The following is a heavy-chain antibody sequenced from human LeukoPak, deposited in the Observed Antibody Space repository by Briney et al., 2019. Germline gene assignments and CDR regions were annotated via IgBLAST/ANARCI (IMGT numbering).Heavy chain of an antibody. Sequence: GKSLRLSCAASGFTFSSYAMSWVRQAPGKGLEWVSAISGSGGSTYYADSVKGRFTISRDNSKNTLYLQMNSLRAEDTAVYYCAKDKVVPSFGVVISNWFDPWGQGTLVTVSS. CDR3: AKDKVVPSFGVVISNWFDP. J-gene: IGHJ5*02. CDR1: GFTFSSYA. V-gene: IGHV3-23*01. D-gene: IGHD3-3*01. CDR2: ISGSGGST.